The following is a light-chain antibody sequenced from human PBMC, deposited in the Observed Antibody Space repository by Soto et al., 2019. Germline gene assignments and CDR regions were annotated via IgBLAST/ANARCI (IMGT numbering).Light chain of an antibody. Sequence: EIVMTHSPASLSVSPCEAATLSSSASQRVGGNLAWYQQKPGQAPRLLICHASTRATGIPARFSGSGSGTDFTLTISRLEPEDFAVYYCQQYGRSPTTFGQGTKVDI. CDR2: HAS. CDR1: QRVGGN. CDR3: QQYGRSPTT. J-gene: IGKJ1*01. V-gene: IGKV3-15*01.